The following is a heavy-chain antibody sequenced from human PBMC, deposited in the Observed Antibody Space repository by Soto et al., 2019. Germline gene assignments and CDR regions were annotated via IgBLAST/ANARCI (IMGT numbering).Heavy chain of an antibody. CDR3: ARDGNSGYNWDYYYGMDV. D-gene: IGHD5-12*01. Sequence: QVQLVESGGGVVQPGRSLGLSCAASGFPFSSFAMHWVRQTPGEGLEWVAVISYDGSKKDCADSVKGRFTISRDNSKNTVFLQMNSLRPEDTSLYCCARDGNSGYNWDYYYGMDVWGRGTTVTVS. CDR2: ISYDGSKK. V-gene: IGHV3-30-3*01. CDR1: GFPFSSFA. J-gene: IGHJ6*02.